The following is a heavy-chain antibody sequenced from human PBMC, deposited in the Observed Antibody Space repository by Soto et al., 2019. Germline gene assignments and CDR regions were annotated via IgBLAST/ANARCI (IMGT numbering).Heavy chain of an antibody. J-gene: IGHJ4*02. Sequence: QVQLGQSGAEVKKPGDSVKVSRKASGYTFTSYGISWVRQAPGQGLEWMGRISAYNGNTNYAQKLQGRVTMTTDTSTSTAYMELRSLRSYYTDVYYCARGRDIVDKKGRDYDKWGQGTLVTLSS. CDR2: ISAYNGNT. CDR1: GYTFTSYG. CDR3: ARGRDIVDKKGRDYDK. V-gene: IGHV1-18*01. D-gene: IGHD5-12*01.